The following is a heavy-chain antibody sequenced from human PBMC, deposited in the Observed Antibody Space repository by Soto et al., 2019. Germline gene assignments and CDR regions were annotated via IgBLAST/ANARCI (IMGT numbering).Heavy chain of an antibody. CDR3: AKDDGAYCSGGSCYSDY. J-gene: IGHJ4*02. D-gene: IGHD2-15*01. CDR1: GFTFSSYA. Sequence: GGSLRLSCAASGFTFSSYAMSWVRQAPGKGLEWVSAISGSGGSTYYADSVKGRFTISRDNSKNTLYLQMNSLRAEDTAVYYCAKDDGAYCSGGSCYSDYWGQGTLVTVSS. CDR2: ISGSGGST. V-gene: IGHV3-23*01.